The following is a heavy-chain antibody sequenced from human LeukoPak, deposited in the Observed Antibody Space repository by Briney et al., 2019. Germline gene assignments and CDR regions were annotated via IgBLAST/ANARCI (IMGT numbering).Heavy chain of an antibody. CDR3: ARGTMTTVTYYFDY. J-gene: IGHJ4*02. CDR2: INHSGST. V-gene: IGHV4-34*01. CDR1: GGSFSGYH. D-gene: IGHD4-17*01. Sequence: LKPSETLSLTCAVYGGSFSGYHWSWIRQPPGKGLEWIGEINHSGSTNYNPSLKSRVTISVDTSKNQFSLKLSSATAADTAVYYCARGTMTTVTYYFDYWGQGTLVTVSS.